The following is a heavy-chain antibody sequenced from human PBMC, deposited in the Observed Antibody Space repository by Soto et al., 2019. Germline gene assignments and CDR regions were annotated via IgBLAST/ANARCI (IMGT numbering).Heavy chain of an antibody. CDR1: GFTLSSYG. D-gene: IGHD2-21*01. CDR3: AKRDPLFGYGMDV. J-gene: IGHJ6*02. Sequence: EVQLLESGGTLVQPGGSLRLSCAASGFTLSSYGMSWVRQAPGKGLEWVSLIDSGGGGTYYADSEKGRFTISRDNSKNTTYLVMNSLRAEDTAVYYCAKRDPLFGYGMDVWGQGTTVTVSS. V-gene: IGHV3-23*01. CDR2: IDSGGGGT.